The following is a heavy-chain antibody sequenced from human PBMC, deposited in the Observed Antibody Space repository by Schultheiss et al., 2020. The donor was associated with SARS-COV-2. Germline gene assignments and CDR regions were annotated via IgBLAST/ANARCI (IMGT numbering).Heavy chain of an antibody. CDR3: ARSHCGGDCYYFYAMDV. J-gene: IGHJ6*02. Sequence: GGSLRLSCSVSGFTFSSYAMHWVRQAPGKGLEYVSAITSNGGSTFYADSVKGRFTVSRDNSKNTLYLQMNSLRAEDTAVYYCARSHCGGDCYYFYAMDVWGQGTTVTVSS. V-gene: IGHV3-64*04. CDR1: GFTFSSYA. CDR2: ITSNGGST. D-gene: IGHD2-21*02.